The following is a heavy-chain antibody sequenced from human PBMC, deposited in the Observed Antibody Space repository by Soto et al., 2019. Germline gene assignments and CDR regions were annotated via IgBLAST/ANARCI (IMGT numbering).Heavy chain of an antibody. CDR1: GFTFSSYG. J-gene: IGHJ4*02. CDR2: ISGSGGST. D-gene: IGHD3-22*01. V-gene: IGHV3-23*01. Sequence: EVQLLESGGGLVQPGGSLRLSCAASGFTFSSYGMSWVRQAPGKGLEWVSAISGSGGSTYYADSVKGRFTISRDNSKNTLYLQMNSLRAEDTAVYYCAKDWVRDYYDSSGYLDYWGQGTLVTVSS. CDR3: AKDWVRDYYDSSGYLDY.